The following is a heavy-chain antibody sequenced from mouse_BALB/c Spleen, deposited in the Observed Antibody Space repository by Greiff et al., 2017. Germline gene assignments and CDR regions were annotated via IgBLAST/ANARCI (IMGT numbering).Heavy chain of an antibody. CDR3: ARQRNMDY. CDR1: GFTFSSYY. J-gene: IGHJ4*01. CDR2: INSNGGST. Sequence: DVHLVESGGGLVKLGGSLKLSCAASGFTFSSYYMSWVRQTPEKRLELVAAINSNGGSTYYPDTVKGRFTISRDNAKNTLYLQMSSLKSEDTALYYCARQRNMDYWGQGTSVTVSS. V-gene: IGHV5-6-2*01.